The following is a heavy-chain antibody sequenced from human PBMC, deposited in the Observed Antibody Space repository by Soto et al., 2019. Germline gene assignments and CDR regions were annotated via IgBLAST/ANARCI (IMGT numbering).Heavy chain of an antibody. V-gene: IGHV3-23*01. J-gene: IGHJ3*02. CDR2: ILVSGST. CDR1: EGTCISYD. D-gene: IGHD2-21*02. Sequence: VGPMRHSCAAAEGTCISYDMSWVRQAPGKGLEWVSTILVSGSTHYPDSVQGRFTISRDNSKNTVFLQMNTLTAGDTAVYYCAKATATAGGAFDICGQGTMVSVSS. CDR3: AKATATAGGAFDI.